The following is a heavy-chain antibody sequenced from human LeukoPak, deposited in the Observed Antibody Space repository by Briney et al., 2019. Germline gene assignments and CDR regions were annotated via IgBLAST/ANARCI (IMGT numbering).Heavy chain of an antibody. CDR3: AKDARDCSGGSPCCVYYYGMDD. V-gene: IGHV3-23*01. D-gene: IGHD2-15*01. Sequence: PGGSLRLSCAASGFTFSSYAMSWVRQAPGKGLEWVSVIRGGGGSTCYADSVKGRFTISRDNSKNTLYLQMNSLRAEDTAVYYCAKDARDCSGGSPCCVYYYGMDDWGQGTTVTVSS. CDR2: IRGGGGST. J-gene: IGHJ6*02. CDR1: GFTFSSYA.